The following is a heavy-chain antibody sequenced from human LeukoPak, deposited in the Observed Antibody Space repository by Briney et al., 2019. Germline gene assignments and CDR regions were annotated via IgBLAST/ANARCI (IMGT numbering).Heavy chain of an antibody. CDR2: IYYSGST. D-gene: IGHD4-11*01. V-gene: IGHV4-39*07. CDR3: AREKGGGTETTNYYYYMDV. CDR1: GGSISSSSYY. J-gene: IGHJ6*03. Sequence: SETLSLTCTVSGGSISSSSYYWGWIRQPPGKGLEWIGSIYYSGSTYYNPSLKSRVPISVDTSKNQFSLKLSSVTAADTAVYYCAREKGGGTETTNYYYYMDVWGKGTTVTVSS.